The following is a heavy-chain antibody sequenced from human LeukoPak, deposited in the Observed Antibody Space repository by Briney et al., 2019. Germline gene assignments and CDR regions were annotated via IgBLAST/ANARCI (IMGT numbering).Heavy chain of an antibody. D-gene: IGHD3-16*01. CDR2: INHTGIT. CDR1: GETFTGYY. J-gene: IGHJ4*02. CDR3: ARDGLRRRVMIAFGGGGQFDY. V-gene: IGHV4-34*01. Sequence: SETLSLTCAVYGETFTGYYWNWIRQTPGKGLEWIGEINHTGITNYNPSLKSRVTMSVDASKNQFSLNLSSVTAADTAVYYCARDGLRRRVMIAFGGGGQFDYWSQGTLVIVSS.